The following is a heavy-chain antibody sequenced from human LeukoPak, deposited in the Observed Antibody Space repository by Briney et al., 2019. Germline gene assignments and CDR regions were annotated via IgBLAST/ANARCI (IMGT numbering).Heavy chain of an antibody. D-gene: IGHD1-26*01. J-gene: IGHJ4*02. V-gene: IGHV1-69-2*01. Sequence: ASVKVSCKVSGYTFTDYYMHWVQQAPGKGLEWMGLVDPEDGETIYAEKFQGRVTITADTSTDTAYMELSSLRSKDTAVYYCATAWELPLFDYWGQGTLVTVSS. CDR1: GYTFTDYY. CDR3: ATAWELPLFDY. CDR2: VDPEDGET.